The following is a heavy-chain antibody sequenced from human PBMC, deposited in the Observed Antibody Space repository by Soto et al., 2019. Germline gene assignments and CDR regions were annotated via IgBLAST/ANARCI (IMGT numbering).Heavy chain of an antibody. D-gene: IGHD3-10*01. Sequence: PGGSLRLSCAASGFTFSSCAMHWVRQAPGKGLEWVAVISYDGSNKYYADSVKGRFTISRDNSKNTLYLQMNSLRAEDTAVYYCARAGRYYGSGREYGMDVWGQGTTVTVSS. V-gene: IGHV3-30-3*01. CDR1: GFTFSSCA. CDR2: ISYDGSNK. CDR3: ARAGRYYGSGREYGMDV. J-gene: IGHJ6*02.